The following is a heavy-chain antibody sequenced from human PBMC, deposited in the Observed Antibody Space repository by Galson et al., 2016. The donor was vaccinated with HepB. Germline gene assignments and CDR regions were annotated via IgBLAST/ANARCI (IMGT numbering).Heavy chain of an antibody. J-gene: IGHJ4*02. CDR1: GFTFGSYS. CDR3: ARVGSGYDY. CDR2: TNGDGDSR. V-gene: IGHV3-64*02. D-gene: IGHD2-2*03. Sequence: SLRLSCAASGFTFGSYSMHWVRQAPGQGLEYVSATNGDGDSRYYADSVKGRFTISGDNSKNMLYLRMDSLRSEDMAVYYCARVGSGYDYWGQGTLVAVSS.